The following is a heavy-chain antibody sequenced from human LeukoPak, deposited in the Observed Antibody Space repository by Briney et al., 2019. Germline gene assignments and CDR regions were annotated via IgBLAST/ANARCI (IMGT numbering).Heavy chain of an antibody. J-gene: IGHJ4*02. V-gene: IGHV3-66*01. CDR1: GFTVGSNY. D-gene: IGHD3-10*01. CDR3: ARAGDARGSADY. Sequence: GGSLRLSCAASGFTVGSNYMSWVRQAPGKGLEWVSVIYSGGSTYYADSVKDRFTISRDNSKNTLYLQMNSLRAEDTAVYYCARAGDARGSADYWGQGTLVTVSS. CDR2: IYSGGST.